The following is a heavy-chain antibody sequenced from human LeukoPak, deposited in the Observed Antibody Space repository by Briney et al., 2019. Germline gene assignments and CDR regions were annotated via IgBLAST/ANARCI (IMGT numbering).Heavy chain of an antibody. CDR1: GESFGAYF. CDR2: IDHRGIS. V-gene: IGHV4-34*01. Sequence: SETLSLTCAVHGESFGAYFWSWIRQVPGRGLEWIGEIDHRGISNYNPSLKSRATILVDTSNNRFSLSLASVTAADTATYYCASRSLTLAAARCFDDWGQGTVVTVSS. CDR3: ASRSLTLAAARCFDD. D-gene: IGHD2-15*01. J-gene: IGHJ4*03.